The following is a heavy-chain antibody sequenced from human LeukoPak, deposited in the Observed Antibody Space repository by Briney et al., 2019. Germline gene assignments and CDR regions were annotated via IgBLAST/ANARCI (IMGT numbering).Heavy chain of an antibody. CDR2: IIPILGIA. V-gene: IGHV1-69*02. CDR3: ASNYYDSSGPDIYFDY. D-gene: IGHD3-22*01. CDR1: GGTFSSYT. J-gene: IGHJ4*02. Sequence: SVKGSCKASGGTFSSYTISWVRQAPGQGLESMGRIIPILGIANYAQKSQGRVTITADKSTSTAYMELSSLRSEDTAVYYCASNYYDSSGPDIYFDYWGQGTLVTVSS.